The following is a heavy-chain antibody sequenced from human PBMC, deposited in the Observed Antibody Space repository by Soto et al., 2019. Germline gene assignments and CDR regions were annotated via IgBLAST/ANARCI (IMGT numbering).Heavy chain of an antibody. D-gene: IGHD2-21*02. Sequence: ASETLSLTCAVSGDSSSSNDWWSWVRQPPGKGLEWIGEIYHSGSTNYNPSLKTRVTISVDKPKNQFSLKLNSVTAADTAVYYCARGGVTARFDYWGQGTLVTVSS. V-gene: IGHV4-4*02. CDR3: ARGGVTARFDY. CDR1: GDSSSSNDW. CDR2: IYHSGST. J-gene: IGHJ4*02.